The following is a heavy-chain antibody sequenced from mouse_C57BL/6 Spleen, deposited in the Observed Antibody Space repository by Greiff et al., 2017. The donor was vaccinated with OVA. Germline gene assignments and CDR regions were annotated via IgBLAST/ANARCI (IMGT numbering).Heavy chain of an antibody. CDR2: ISYDGSN. D-gene: IGHD1-1*01. V-gene: IGHV3-6*01. Sequence: EVKLMESGPGLVKPSQSLSLTCSVTGYSITSGYYWNWIRQFPGNKLEWMGYISYDGSNNYNPSLKNRISITRDTSKNQFFLKLNSVTTEDTATYYCARGGTTGRFAYWGQGTLVTVSA. CDR3: ARGGTTGRFAY. J-gene: IGHJ3*01. CDR1: GYSITSGYY.